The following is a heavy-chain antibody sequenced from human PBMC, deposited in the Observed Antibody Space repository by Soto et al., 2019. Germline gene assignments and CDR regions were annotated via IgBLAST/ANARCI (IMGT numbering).Heavy chain of an antibody. V-gene: IGHV3-73*02. D-gene: IGHD1-26*01. J-gene: IGHJ4*02. CDR2: IRSKANSYAT. Sequence: EVQLVESGGGLVQPGGSLKLSCAASGFTFSGSAMHWVRQASGKGLEWVGRIRSKANSYATAYAASVKGRFTISRDDSKNTAYLQMNSLKTEDTAVYYCCRGYSGSYSRVDDYWGQGTLVTVSS. CDR3: CRGYSGSYSRVDDY. CDR1: GFTFSGSA.